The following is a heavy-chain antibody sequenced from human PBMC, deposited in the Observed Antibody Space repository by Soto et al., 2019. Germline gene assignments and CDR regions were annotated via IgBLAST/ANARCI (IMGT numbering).Heavy chain of an antibody. Sequence: PGGSLRLSCAASGFSVTNNYMNWVRQAPGKGLEWVSIIDIGGNTYYVDSVKDRFTISRDDSKNTLYLQMDSLRPEDTAVYFCARGRGSTGYLGREHYFDYWGQGTLVTVSS. J-gene: IGHJ4*02. CDR1: GFSVTNNY. V-gene: IGHV3-66*01. CDR3: ARGRGSTGYLGREHYFDY. D-gene: IGHD3-16*01. CDR2: IDIGGNT.